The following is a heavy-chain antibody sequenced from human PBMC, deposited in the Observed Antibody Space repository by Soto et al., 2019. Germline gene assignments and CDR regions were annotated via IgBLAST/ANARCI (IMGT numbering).Heavy chain of an antibody. D-gene: IGHD1-7*01. Sequence: QVQLVQSGAEVRKPGASVQVSCKASGYTFNNYFMHWVRQAPAQGLEWMGVITPSSGSTTYAQRFQGRLTMTRDTSTSTVYMELRSLRSEDTAVYFCARDLVPIWNYVGLAPGAQHWFDPWGQGTLVTVSS. V-gene: IGHV1-46*02. CDR1: GYTFNNYF. J-gene: IGHJ5*02. CDR2: ITPSSGST. CDR3: ARDLVPIWNYVGLAPGAQHWFDP.